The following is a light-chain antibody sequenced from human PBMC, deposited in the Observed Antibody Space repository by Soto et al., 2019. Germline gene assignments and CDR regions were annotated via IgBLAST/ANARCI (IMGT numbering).Light chain of an antibody. CDR2: EVX. V-gene: IGLV2-14*01. CDR3: SSYTSSSTLVV. Sequence: QSALTQPASVSGSPGQSITISCTGTSSDVGGYNYVSWYQQHPGKAPXLMXYEVXNRXSXVXXXFSXSXXXXXXXXXXSGLXAEDEADYYCSSYTSSSTLVVFGGGTKLTVL. CDR1: SSDVGGYNY. J-gene: IGLJ2*01.